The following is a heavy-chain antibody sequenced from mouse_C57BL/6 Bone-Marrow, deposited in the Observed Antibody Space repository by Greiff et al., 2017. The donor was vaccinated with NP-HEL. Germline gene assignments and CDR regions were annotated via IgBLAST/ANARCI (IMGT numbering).Heavy chain of an antibody. CDR1: GFSLTSYG. V-gene: IGHV2-2*01. D-gene: IGHD1-1*01. Sequence: VQLVESGPGLVQPSQSLSITCTVSGFSLTSYGVHWVRQSPGKGLEWLGVIWSGGSTDYNAAFISRLSISKDNSKSQVFFKMNSLQADDTAIYYCAREATVVAPYYFDYWGQGTTLTVSS. CDR3: AREATVVAPYYFDY. J-gene: IGHJ2*01. CDR2: IWSGGST.